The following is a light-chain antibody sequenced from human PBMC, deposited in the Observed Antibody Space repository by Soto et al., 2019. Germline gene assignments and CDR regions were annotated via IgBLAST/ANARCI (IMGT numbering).Light chain of an antibody. CDR2: WAS. V-gene: IGKV4-1*01. CDR3: QQYYSTPWT. CDR1: QSVLYSSNNKNY. Sequence: DIVMTQSPDSLAVSLGERATINCKSSQSVLYSSNNKNYLAWYQQKPGQPPKLLIYWASTRESGVPDRLSGSGSGTDFTLTISSLQAEDVALYYCQQYYSTPWTFGQGTKVEIK. J-gene: IGKJ1*01.